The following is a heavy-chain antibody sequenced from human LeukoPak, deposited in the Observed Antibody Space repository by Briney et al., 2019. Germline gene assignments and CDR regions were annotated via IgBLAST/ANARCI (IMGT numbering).Heavy chain of an antibody. Sequence: SGGSLRLSCAASGFTFSSYGMHWVRQAPGKGLEWVAVIWYDGSNKYYADSVKGRFTISRDNSKNTLYLQMNSLRAEDTAVYYCARESYASSGYSPYWGPGTLVTVSS. J-gene: IGHJ4*02. V-gene: IGHV3-33*01. CDR2: IWYDGSNK. CDR1: GFTFSSYG. D-gene: IGHD3-22*01. CDR3: ARESYASSGYSPY.